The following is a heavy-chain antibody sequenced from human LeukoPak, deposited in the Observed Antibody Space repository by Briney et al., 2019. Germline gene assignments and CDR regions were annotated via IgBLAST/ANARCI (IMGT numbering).Heavy chain of an antibody. V-gene: IGHV3-30*02. CDR1: GFTFSSYG. CDR2: IRYDGSNK. Sequence: SGGSLRLSCAASGFTFSSYGMHWVRQAPGKGLEWVAFIRYDGSNKYYADSVKGRFTISRDNSKNTLYLQMNSLRAEDTAVYYCAKGPWRIQLWWFDYWGQGTLVTVSS. CDR3: AKGPWRIQLWWFDY. J-gene: IGHJ4*02. D-gene: IGHD5-18*01.